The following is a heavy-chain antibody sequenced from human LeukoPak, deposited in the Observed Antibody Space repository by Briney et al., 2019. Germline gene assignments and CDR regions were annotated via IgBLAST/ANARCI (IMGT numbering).Heavy chain of an antibody. Sequence: TLSLTCTVSGGSISSGSYYWSWIRQPAGKGLEWIGRIYTSGSTNYNPSLKSRVTMSVDTSKNQFSLKLSSVTAADTAVYYCARDTGYGDYPDYWGQGTLVTVSS. J-gene: IGHJ4*02. V-gene: IGHV4-61*02. D-gene: IGHD4-17*01. CDR1: GGSISSGSYY. CDR3: ARDTGYGDYPDY. CDR2: IYTSGST.